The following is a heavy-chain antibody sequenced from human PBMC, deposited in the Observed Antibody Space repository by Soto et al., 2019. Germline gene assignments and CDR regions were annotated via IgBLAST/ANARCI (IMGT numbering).Heavy chain of an antibody. D-gene: IGHD6-19*01. CDR3: AHRLSSGWYFRGLWWFDP. J-gene: IGHJ5*02. Sequence: QITLKESGPTLVIPTQTLTLTCTCSGFSLSTSGVGVGWIRQPPGKALEWLALIYWDDDKRYSPSLKSRLTITKDTSKNQVVLTMTNMDPVDTATYYCAHRLSSGWYFRGLWWFDPWGQGTLVTVSS. CDR1: GFSLSTSGVG. V-gene: IGHV2-5*02. CDR2: IYWDDDK.